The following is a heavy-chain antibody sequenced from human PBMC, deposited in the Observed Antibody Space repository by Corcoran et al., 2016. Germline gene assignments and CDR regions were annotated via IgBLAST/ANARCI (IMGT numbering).Heavy chain of an antibody. Sequence: QVQLQQWGAGLLKPSETLSLTCAVYGGSFSGYYWSWIRQPPGKGLEWIGEINHSGSTNYNPSLKSRVTISVDTSKNPFSLKRSSVTAADTAVYYGARVGLYGSGSYYKGGGAFVDYWGQGTLVTVSS. CDR3: ARVGLYGSGSYYKGGGAFVDY. V-gene: IGHV4-34*01. CDR1: GGSFSGYY. CDR2: INHSGST. D-gene: IGHD3-10*01. J-gene: IGHJ4*02.